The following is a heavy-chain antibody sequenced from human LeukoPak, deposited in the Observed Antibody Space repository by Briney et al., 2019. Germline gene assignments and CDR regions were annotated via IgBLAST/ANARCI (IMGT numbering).Heavy chain of an antibody. CDR2: IYYSGST. V-gene: IGHV4-30-4*01. J-gene: IGHJ4*02. D-gene: IGHD4-23*01. CDR3: ARDLLNEGNHLDY. Sequence: SQTLSLTCTVSGGSISSGDYYWSWIRQPPGKGLEWIGYIYYSGSTYHNPSLKSRVTISVDTSKNQFSLKLSSVTAADTAVYYCARDLLNEGNHLDYWGQGTLVTVSS. CDR1: GGSISSGDYY.